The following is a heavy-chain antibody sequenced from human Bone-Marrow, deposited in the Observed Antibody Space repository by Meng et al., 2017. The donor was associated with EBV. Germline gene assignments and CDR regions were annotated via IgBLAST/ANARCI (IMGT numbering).Heavy chain of an antibody. V-gene: IGHV3-72*01. CDR3: AREGQFGAPGDYFIYHFDY. Sequence: EVQLVESXXGLVQXGGSLRLSXSASGFPVNDQYRDWVRQAPGKGLEWVGRTRNKANSYTTEYAASVKGRFTISRDDSKNSLYLQMNSLKIEDTAVYYCAREGQFGAPGDYFIYHFDYWGHGTLVTVSS. CDR2: TRNKANSYTT. CDR1: GFPVNDQY. D-gene: IGHD4-17*01. J-gene: IGHJ4*01.